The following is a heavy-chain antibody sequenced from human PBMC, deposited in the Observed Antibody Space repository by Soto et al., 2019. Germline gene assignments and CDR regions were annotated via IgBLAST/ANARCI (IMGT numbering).Heavy chain of an antibody. CDR1: GYTFTGYY. V-gene: IGHV1-2*02. CDR3: ARGFYYDSGYWAAFDI. D-gene: IGHD3-22*01. J-gene: IGHJ3*02. Sequence: ASVKVSCKASGYTFTGYYMHWLRQSPGQGLEWMGWINHNSGDTNYAQKFQSRVIMTRDTSISTAYMELSGLRSDDTAVYYCARGFYYDSGYWAAFDIWGQGTMVTVSS. CDR2: INHNSGDT.